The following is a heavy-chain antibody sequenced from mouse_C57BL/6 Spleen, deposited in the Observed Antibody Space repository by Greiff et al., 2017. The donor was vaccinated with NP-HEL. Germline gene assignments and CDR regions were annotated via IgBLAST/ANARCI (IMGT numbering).Heavy chain of an antibody. J-gene: IGHJ2*01. D-gene: IGHD1-1*01. V-gene: IGHV5-9-1*02. CDR2: ISSGGDYI. CDR3: TRGHYINTVEAGGFDY. CDR1: GFTSSSYA. Sequence: EVQLMESGEGLVKPGGSLKLSCAASGFTSSSYAMSWVRQTPEKRLEWVEYISSGGDYIYYADTVKGRFTISRDNARNTLYLQMSSLKSEDTAMYYCTRGHYINTVEAGGFDYWGQGTTLTVSA.